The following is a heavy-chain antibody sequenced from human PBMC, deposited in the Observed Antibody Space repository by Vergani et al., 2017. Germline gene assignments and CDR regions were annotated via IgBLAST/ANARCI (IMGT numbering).Heavy chain of an antibody. J-gene: IGHJ6*02. CDR2: ISSSGNYV. Sequence: EENLVESGGGLVKPGGSLRLSCVASGFTFGSYCVNWVRQAPGRGLEWVSFISSSGNYVYYTASVKGRFSISRDNAKSLLSLQMNSLRADDTAVYYCARDQGSGTNRHHYGMDVWGQGTTVTVSS. V-gene: IGHV3-21*06. D-gene: IGHD2-8*01. CDR3: ARDQGSGTNRHHYGMDV. CDR1: GFTFGSYC.